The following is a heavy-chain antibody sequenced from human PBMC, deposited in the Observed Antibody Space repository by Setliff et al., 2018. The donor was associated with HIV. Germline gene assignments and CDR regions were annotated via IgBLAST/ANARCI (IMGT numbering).Heavy chain of an antibody. CDR2: INHSGSI. V-gene: IGHV4-34*01. CDR1: GGSFSGYY. CDR3: ARGPLLLYY. D-gene: IGHD2-15*01. Sequence: SETLSLTCAVYGGSFSGYYWSWIRQPPGKGLEWIGEINHSGSINYNPSLKSRVTISVDTSKNQFPLKLSSVTAADTAVYYCARGPLLLYYWGQGTLVTVSS. J-gene: IGHJ4*02.